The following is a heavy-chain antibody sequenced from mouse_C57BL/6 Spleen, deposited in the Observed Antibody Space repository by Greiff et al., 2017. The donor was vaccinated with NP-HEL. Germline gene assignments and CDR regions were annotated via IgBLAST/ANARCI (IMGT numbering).Heavy chain of an antibody. CDR3: TRDLTTGDYFDY. Sequence: QVQLQQSGAELVRPGASVTLSCKASGYTFTDYEMHWVKQTPVHGLEWIGAIDPETGGTAYNQKFKGKAILTADKSSSTAYMELRSLTSEDSAVYYCTRDLTTGDYFDYWGPDTTLPVSS. CDR1: GYTFTDYE. D-gene: IGHD1-1*01. CDR2: IDPETGGT. V-gene: IGHV1-15*01. J-gene: IGHJ2*01.